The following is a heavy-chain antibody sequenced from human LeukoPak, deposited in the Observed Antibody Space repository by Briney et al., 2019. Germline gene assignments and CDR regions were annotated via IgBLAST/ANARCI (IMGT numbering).Heavy chain of an antibody. Sequence: GASVKVSCKASGYTFTGYYMHWVRQAPGQGLEWMGWINPNSGGTNYAQKFQGRVTMTRDTSISTAYMELSRLRSDDTAAYYCARDPPRRPPTYCSSTSCENWFDPWGQGTLVTVSS. CDR3: ARDPPRRPPTYCSSTSCENWFDP. J-gene: IGHJ5*02. CDR1: GYTFTGYY. V-gene: IGHV1-2*02. D-gene: IGHD2-2*01. CDR2: INPNSGGT.